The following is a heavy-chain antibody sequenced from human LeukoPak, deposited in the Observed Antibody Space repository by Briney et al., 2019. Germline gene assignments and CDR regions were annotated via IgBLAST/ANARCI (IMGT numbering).Heavy chain of an antibody. CDR1: GFTFSSYS. Sequence: GGSLRLSCAASGFTFSSYSMNWVRQAQGKGLEWVSYISSSSSTIYYADSVKGRFTISRDNAKNSLYLQMNSLRAEDTAVYYCARDRRVGATRPIDYWGQGTLVTVSS. CDR2: ISSSSSTI. V-gene: IGHV3-48*04. CDR3: ARDRRVGATRPIDY. J-gene: IGHJ4*02. D-gene: IGHD1-26*01.